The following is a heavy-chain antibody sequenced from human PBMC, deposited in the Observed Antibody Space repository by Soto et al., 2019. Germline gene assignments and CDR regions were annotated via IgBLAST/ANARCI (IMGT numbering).Heavy chain of an antibody. CDR2: IKTDGTYA. V-gene: IGHV3-74*01. D-gene: IGHD3-22*01. Sequence: EVQLVESGGDLVQPGGSLRLSCAASGFTFSTYWMHWVRQAPGKGLLWVSRIKTDGTYATYADSVKGRFTISRDNAKNTLYLPRNSLRVEDAAVYYSAAGGSGYYANWGQGTLVTVSS. CDR1: GFTFSTYW. J-gene: IGHJ4*02. CDR3: AAGGSGYYAN.